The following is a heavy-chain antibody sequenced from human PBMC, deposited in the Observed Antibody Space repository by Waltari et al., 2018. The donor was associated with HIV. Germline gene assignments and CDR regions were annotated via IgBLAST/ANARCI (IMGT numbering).Heavy chain of an antibody. Sequence: QVTLRESGPALVKPTQTITLTCNLSGFSLSTSGMCVNWIRKSPGKALQWLARIDGADDEHYTPSLKTRLTISKDTSKNQVVLTMTNMDPVDTATYYCARNLGWDYSNLYGMDVWGPGTTVTVSS. CDR3: ARNLGWDYSNLYGMDV. CDR2: IDGADDE. J-gene: IGHJ6*02. CDR1: GFSLSTSGMC. D-gene: IGHD4-4*01. V-gene: IGHV2-70*15.